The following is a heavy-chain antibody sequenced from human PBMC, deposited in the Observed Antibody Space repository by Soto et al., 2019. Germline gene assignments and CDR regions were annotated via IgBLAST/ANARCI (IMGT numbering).Heavy chain of an antibody. CDR2: IYHSGRT. J-gene: IGHJ3*02. D-gene: IGHD3-9*01. Sequence: PSETLSLTCTVSGGSISSYYWSWIRQPPGKGLEWIGYIYHSGRTNYNPSLKSRITISLDTSKNQFSLTLSSVTAADTAVYYCVKNDILTGWPFDIWGQGTKVTVSS. CDR3: VKNDILTGWPFDI. V-gene: IGHV4-59*01. CDR1: GGSISSYY.